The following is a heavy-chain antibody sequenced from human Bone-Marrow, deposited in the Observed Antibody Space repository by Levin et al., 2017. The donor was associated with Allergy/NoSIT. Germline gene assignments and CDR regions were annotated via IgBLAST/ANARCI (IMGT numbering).Heavy chain of an antibody. CDR3: AKYGGYSNPSSYYYYMDV. CDR1: GFTFDDYA. J-gene: IGHJ6*03. Sequence: SLKISCAASGFTFDDYAMHWVRQAPGKGLEWVSGISWNSGSIGYADSVKGRFTISRDNAKNSLYLQMNSLRAEDTALYYCAKYGGYSNPSSYYYYMDVWGKGTTVTVSS. CDR2: ISWNSGSI. V-gene: IGHV3-9*01. D-gene: IGHD4-11*01.